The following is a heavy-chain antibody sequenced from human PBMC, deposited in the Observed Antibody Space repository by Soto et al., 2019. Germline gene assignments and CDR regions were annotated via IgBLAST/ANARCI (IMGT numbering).Heavy chain of an antibody. J-gene: IGHJ4*02. D-gene: IGHD3-22*01. Sequence: XVRVYCKGAGYDLTSYAGHCVRQAPGQRLEWMGWINAGNGNTKYSQKFQGRVTITRDTSASTAYMELSRMRSEDTAVYYCARVIGYYSFIDYWGQGTLVTVS. CDR1: GYDLTSYA. V-gene: IGHV1-3*01. CDR3: ARVIGYYSFIDY. CDR2: INAGNGNT.